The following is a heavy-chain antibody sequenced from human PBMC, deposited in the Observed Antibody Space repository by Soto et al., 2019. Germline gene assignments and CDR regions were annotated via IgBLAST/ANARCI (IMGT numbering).Heavy chain of an antibody. D-gene: IGHD4-17*01. CDR1: GGSISSGGYS. CDR3: ARVDYGDYAFDH. Sequence: QLQLQESGSGLVKPSQTLSLTCTVSGGSISSGGYSWNWIRQSPGRGLGWIGYIYHSGSTSYNPSLKSRLTILVDRSKNQFSLKLSSATAADTAVYYCARVDYGDYAFDHWGQGTLVTVSS. CDR2: IYHSGST. V-gene: IGHV4-30-2*06. J-gene: IGHJ4*02.